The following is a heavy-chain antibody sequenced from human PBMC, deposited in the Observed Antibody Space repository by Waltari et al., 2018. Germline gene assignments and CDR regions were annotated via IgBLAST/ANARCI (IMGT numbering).Heavy chain of an antibody. CDR2: IFYSGST. Sequence: QLQLQESGPGLVRPSETLSLTCTVSGDSIANRDYYWGWIRQSPGKGLEWIGSIFYSGSTYYHPSLKSRVTISVDTSKNDFSLKLRSVTAADRAVYFCARRTISREEVGPFDFWGQGILVTVSS. CDR3: ARRTISREEVGPFDF. V-gene: IGHV4-39*02. J-gene: IGHJ4*02. CDR1: GDSIANRDYY. D-gene: IGHD1-26*01.